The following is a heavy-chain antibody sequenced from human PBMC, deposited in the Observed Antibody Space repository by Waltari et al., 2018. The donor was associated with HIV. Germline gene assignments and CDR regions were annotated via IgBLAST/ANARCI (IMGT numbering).Heavy chain of an antibody. D-gene: IGHD3-3*02. V-gene: IGHV3-53*01. CDR2: TYSGGST. CDR1: VGSVRDNH. J-gene: IGHJ4*02. CDR3: AVSLRFYSGSGHFFGTPSEEEF. Sequence: EESGGLVVTPGGCLRLSCVAPVGSVRDNHVMWIGPPPGRGLDVFSRTYSGGSTFYMPPVNGRFSASQDWVKKTFYLHINPVLVEDTYIYHCAVSLRFYSGSGHFFGTPSEEEFWGQGTPVIVSS.